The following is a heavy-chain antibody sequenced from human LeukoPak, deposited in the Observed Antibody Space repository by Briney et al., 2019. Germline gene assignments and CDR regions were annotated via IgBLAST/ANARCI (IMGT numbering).Heavy chain of an antibody. Sequence: SSGTLSLTCAVSSGSIFSSNWWSWVRQPPGKGLEWIGYIYYSGNTNYNPSLKSRITILVDTSKNQVSLKLSSVTAADTAVYFCARDWGVGGRPGYMDVWGKGTTVTVSS. CDR2: IYYSGNT. CDR3: ARDWGVGGRPGYMDV. V-gene: IGHV4-4*02. D-gene: IGHD6-6*01. J-gene: IGHJ6*03. CDR1: SGSIFSSNW.